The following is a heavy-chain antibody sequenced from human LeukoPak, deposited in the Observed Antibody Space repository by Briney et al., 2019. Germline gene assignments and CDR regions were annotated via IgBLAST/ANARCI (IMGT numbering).Heavy chain of an antibody. D-gene: IGHD6-19*01. CDR3: ASQQWLVEGIAFDI. Sequence: SETLSLTCTVPGGSISSGSYYWSWIRQPAGKGLEWIGRIYTSGSTNYNPSLKSRVTISVDTSKNQFSLRLSSVTAADTAVYYCASQQWLVEGIAFDIWGQGTMVTVSS. CDR2: IYTSGST. J-gene: IGHJ3*02. V-gene: IGHV4-61*02. CDR1: GGSISSGSYY.